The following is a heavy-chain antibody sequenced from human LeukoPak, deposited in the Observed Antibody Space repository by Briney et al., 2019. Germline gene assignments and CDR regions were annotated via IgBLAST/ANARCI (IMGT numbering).Heavy chain of an antibody. CDR3: ARTIGGSAFDI. V-gene: IGHV4-39*07. D-gene: IGHD3-16*01. Sequence: SETLSLTCTVSGGSISSSSYYWGWIRQPPGKGLEWIGSIHYSGSTNYNPSLKSRVTISVDTSKNQFSLKLSSVTAADTAVYYCARTIGGSAFDIWGQGTMVTVSS. CDR1: GGSISSSSYY. J-gene: IGHJ3*02. CDR2: IHYSGST.